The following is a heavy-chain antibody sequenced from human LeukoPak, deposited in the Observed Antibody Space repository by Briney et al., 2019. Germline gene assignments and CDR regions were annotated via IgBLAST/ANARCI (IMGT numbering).Heavy chain of an antibody. Sequence: GGSLRLSCAASGFTFDDYAMHWVRQAPGKGLEWVAVISYDGSNKYYADSVKGRSTISRDNSKNTLYLQMNSLRAEDTAVYYCAKDNYGELVGYYYGMDVWGQGTTVTVSS. CDR1: GFTFDDYA. V-gene: IGHV3-30*18. J-gene: IGHJ6*02. D-gene: IGHD3-10*01. CDR2: ISYDGSNK. CDR3: AKDNYGELVGYYYGMDV.